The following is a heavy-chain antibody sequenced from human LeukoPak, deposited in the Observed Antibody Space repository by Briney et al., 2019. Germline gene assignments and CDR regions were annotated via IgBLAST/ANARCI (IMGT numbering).Heavy chain of an antibody. CDR2: ISSSSSYI. CDR1: GFTFSSYS. Sequence: PGGSLRLSCAASGFTFSSYSMNWVRQAPGKGLEWVSSISSSSSYIYYADSVKGRFTISRDNAKNSLYLQMNSLRAEDTAVYYCARYGRDGDYDYFDYWGQGTLVTVSS. V-gene: IGHV3-21*01. D-gene: IGHD4-17*01. J-gene: IGHJ4*02. CDR3: ARYGRDGDYDYFDY.